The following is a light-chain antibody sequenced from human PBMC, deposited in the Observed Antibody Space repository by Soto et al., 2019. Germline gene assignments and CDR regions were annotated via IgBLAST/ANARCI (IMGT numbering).Light chain of an antibody. CDR3: QKYDSAPLT. J-gene: IGKJ1*01. Sequence: DIQMTQSPSSLSASVGDRVTITCRASQGISNNLAWYQQKPGKVPRLLIYGASTLQSGVPSRFSGSGSGTDFTLTISSLQPEDVATYYCQKYDSAPLTFDQGTKVEFK. CDR1: QGISNN. CDR2: GAS. V-gene: IGKV1-27*01.